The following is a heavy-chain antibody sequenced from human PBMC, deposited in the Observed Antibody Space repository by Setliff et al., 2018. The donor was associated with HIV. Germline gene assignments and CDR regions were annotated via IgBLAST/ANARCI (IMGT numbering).Heavy chain of an antibody. CDR2: IRYTGNDK. V-gene: IGHV3-30*02. CDR1: GFTFSSYG. Sequence: GGSLRLSCAASGFTFSSYGIHWVRQAPGKGLEWVAFIRYTGNDKSYADSVKGRFTISRDNSKSTLYLEMNSLKIEDTAVYYCVRRGGAAAGGPHNWFDPWGQGTLVTVSS. J-gene: IGHJ5*02. D-gene: IGHD6-13*01. CDR3: VRRGGAAAGGPHNWFDP.